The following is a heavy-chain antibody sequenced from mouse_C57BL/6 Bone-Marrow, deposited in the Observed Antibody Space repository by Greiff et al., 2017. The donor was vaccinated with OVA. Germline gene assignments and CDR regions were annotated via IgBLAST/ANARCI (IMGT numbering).Heavy chain of an antibody. J-gene: IGHJ3*01. CDR3: ARPHDYGSSGGFAY. CDR1: GYTFTDHT. Sequence: VQLQQSDAELVKPGASVKISCKVSGYTFTDHTIHWMKQRPEQGLEWIGYIYPRDGSTKYNEKFKGKATLTADKSSSTAYMRLNSMTSEDAAVYFCARPHDYGSSGGFAYWGQGTLVTVSA. CDR2: IYPRDGST. D-gene: IGHD1-1*01. V-gene: IGHV1-78*01.